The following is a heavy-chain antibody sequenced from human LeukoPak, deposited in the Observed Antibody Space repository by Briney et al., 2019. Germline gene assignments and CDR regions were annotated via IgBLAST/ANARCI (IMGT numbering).Heavy chain of an antibody. V-gene: IGHV5-51*01. CDR2: IYPGDSDT. CDR1: GYSFTSYW. Sequence: GESVKISCKGSGYSFTSYWIGWVRQMPGKGLEWMGIIYPGDSDTRYSPSFQGQVTISADKSISTAYLQWSSLKASDTAMYYCARRHPLHSGYDPYYFDYWGQGTLVTVSS. CDR3: ARRHPLHSGYDPYYFDY. J-gene: IGHJ4*02. D-gene: IGHD5-12*01.